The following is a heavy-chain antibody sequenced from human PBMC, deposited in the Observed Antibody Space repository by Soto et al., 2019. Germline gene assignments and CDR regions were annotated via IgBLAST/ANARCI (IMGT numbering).Heavy chain of an antibody. CDR3: ARDVGYTGYEQGNPFDL. CDR2: MYHTGTT. Sequence: SETLSLTCTVSGYSISSGYHWAWIRQPPGKRLEWIGRMYHTGTTDYNPSLKRRLSMSVDTSKNQFSLRLSSVTAADTALYYCARDVGYTGYEQGNPFDLWGQGTMVTVSS. CDR1: GYSISSGYH. V-gene: IGHV4-38-2*02. D-gene: IGHD5-12*01. J-gene: IGHJ3*01.